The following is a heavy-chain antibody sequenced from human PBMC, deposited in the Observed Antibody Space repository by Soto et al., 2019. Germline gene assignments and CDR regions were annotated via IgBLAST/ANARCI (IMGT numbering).Heavy chain of an antibody. V-gene: IGHV4-34*01. Sequence: SLTCAVYGGSFSGYYWSWIRQPPGKGLEWIGEINHSGSTNYNPSLKSRVTISVDTSKNQFSLKLSSVTAADTAVYYCARVDWNYLFDYWGQGTLVTVSS. CDR2: INHSGST. D-gene: IGHD1-7*01. CDR1: GGSFSGYY. J-gene: IGHJ4*02. CDR3: ARVDWNYLFDY.